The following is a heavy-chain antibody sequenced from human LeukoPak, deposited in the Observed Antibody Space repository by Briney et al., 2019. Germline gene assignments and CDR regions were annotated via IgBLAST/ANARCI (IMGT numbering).Heavy chain of an antibody. Sequence: ASVKVSCKASGYTFTSYGISWVRQAPGQGLEWMGWISAYNGNTNYAQKLQGRVTMTTDTSTSTAYMELRSLRSDDTAVYYCARDRGDYYDYVWGSYVIDCWGQGTLVTVSS. CDR2: ISAYNGNT. D-gene: IGHD3-16*01. CDR3: ARDRGDYYDYVWGSYVIDC. CDR1: GYTFTSYG. J-gene: IGHJ4*02. V-gene: IGHV1-18*01.